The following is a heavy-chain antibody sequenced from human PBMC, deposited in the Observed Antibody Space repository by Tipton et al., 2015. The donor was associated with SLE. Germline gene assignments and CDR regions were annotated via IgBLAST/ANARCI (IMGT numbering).Heavy chain of an antibody. CDR2: INQDGSVK. J-gene: IGHJ6*03. V-gene: IGHV3-7*01. D-gene: IGHD3-3*01. CDR3: ARDVRDYDFWSHQYHYYMDV. CDR1: GFSFSTYW. Sequence: SLRLSCAASGFSFSTYWMSWVRQAPGKGLEWVAKINQDGSVKSYVDSVKGRFSISRDNARNSLYLQTNSLRAEDTAVYYCARDVRDYDFWSHQYHYYMDVWGKGTTVTVSS.